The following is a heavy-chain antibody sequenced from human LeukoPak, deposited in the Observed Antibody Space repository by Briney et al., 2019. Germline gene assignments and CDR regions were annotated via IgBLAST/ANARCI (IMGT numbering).Heavy chain of an antibody. CDR1: GGSISDYY. Sequence: SETLSLTCTVSGGSISDYYRSWIRRPPGKGLEWIGYIYYGGSTNYNPSLKSRVTISVDTSKNQFSLKVGSVTAADTAVYYCARAKLGSSGWFDYWGQGTLVTVSS. D-gene: IGHD6-19*01. J-gene: IGHJ4*02. CDR3: ARAKLGSSGWFDY. CDR2: IYYGGST. V-gene: IGHV4-59*01.